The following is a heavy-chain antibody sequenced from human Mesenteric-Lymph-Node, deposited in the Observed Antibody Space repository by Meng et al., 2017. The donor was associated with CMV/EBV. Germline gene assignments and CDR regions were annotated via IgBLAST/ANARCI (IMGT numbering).Heavy chain of an antibody. CDR3: ARDGQYASGMSWLDP. Sequence: SETLSLTCTVSGGSISSYYWTWIRQPPGRALEWIGYIYYSGTTDYNPSLKSRVTISMDTSKNQFSLKLNSVTAADTAVYYCARDGQYASGMSWLDPWGQGTLVTVSS. D-gene: IGHD3-10*01. J-gene: IGHJ5*02. CDR2: IYYSGTT. CDR1: GGSISSYY. V-gene: IGHV4-59*01.